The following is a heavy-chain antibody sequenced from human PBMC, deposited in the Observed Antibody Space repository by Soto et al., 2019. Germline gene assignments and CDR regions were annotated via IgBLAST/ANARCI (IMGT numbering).Heavy chain of an antibody. CDR3: ASQGISGNYWEDFDY. Sequence: GGSLRLSCAASGLSVSINYMSWVRQAPGRGLEWVSVIYANGNTYYADSVKGRFTLSRDNLKNRLYLQMNSLRVDDTAVYYCASQGISGNYWEDFDYWGRGTLVTVSS. CDR2: IYANGNT. V-gene: IGHV3-53*01. CDR1: GLSVSINY. D-gene: IGHD1-26*01. J-gene: IGHJ4*02.